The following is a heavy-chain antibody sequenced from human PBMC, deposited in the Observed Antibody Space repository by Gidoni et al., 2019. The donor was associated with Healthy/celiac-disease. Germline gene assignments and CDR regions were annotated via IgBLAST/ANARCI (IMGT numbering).Heavy chain of an antibody. CDR2: IYPGDSDT. Sequence: EVQLVQSGAEVKTPGESLTIAFKGSGSSFTSYWIGWVRQMPGKGLECRGIIYPGDSDTRYSPSFQGQVTISADKSISTAYLQWSSLKASDTAMYYCARQTSDDDSSGYPGGMDVWGQGTTVTVSS. CDR3: ARQTSDDDSSGYPGGMDV. CDR1: GSSFTSYW. J-gene: IGHJ6*02. D-gene: IGHD3-22*01. V-gene: IGHV5-51*01.